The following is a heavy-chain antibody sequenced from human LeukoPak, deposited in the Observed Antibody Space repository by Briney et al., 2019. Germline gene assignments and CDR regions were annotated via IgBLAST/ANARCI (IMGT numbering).Heavy chain of an antibody. Sequence: GGSLRLSCAASGFNFSTYWMTWVRQAPGKGLEWVANINQDGTEKNYVDSVKGRFTISRDNAKNSLYLQMNSLRAEDTAVYYCARNMGDYWGQGTLVTVSS. CDR3: ARNMGDY. D-gene: IGHD2/OR15-2a*01. J-gene: IGHJ4*02. CDR2: INQDGTEK. CDR1: GFNFSTYW. V-gene: IGHV3-7*04.